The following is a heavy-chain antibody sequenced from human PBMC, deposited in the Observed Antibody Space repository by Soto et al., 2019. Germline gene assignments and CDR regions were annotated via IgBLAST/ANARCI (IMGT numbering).Heavy chain of an antibody. CDR1: GGTFSSYA. Sequence: QVQLVQSGAEVKKPGSSVKVSCKASGGTFSSYAISWVRQAPGQGLEWMGGIIPIFGTANYAQKFQGRVTITADESTSPAYMELSSLRSEDTAVYYCARDLLLSRTNYYYYGMDVWGQGTTVTVSS. CDR3: ARDLLLSRTNYYYYGMDV. D-gene: IGHD3-10*01. V-gene: IGHV1-69*19. CDR2: IIPIFGTA. J-gene: IGHJ6*02.